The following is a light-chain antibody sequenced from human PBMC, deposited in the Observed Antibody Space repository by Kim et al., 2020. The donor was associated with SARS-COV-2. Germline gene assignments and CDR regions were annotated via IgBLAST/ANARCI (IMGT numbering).Light chain of an antibody. Sequence: VSPGESVTLSCRASRSVSSNLAWYQQKPGQAPSLLIYGASTRATGTPARFSGSRSGTEFALTISSLQSEDFAVYYCQQYNDRPLTFGGGTKVDIK. CDR3: QQYNDRPLT. V-gene: IGKV3-15*01. J-gene: IGKJ4*01. CDR2: GAS. CDR1: RSVSSN.